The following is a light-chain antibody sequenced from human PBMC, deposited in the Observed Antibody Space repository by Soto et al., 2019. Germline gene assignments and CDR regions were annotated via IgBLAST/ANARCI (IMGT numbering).Light chain of an antibody. Sequence: DIQMTQSPSSLSASVGDRVTITCQASQTISSFLNWYQQKPGKAPKLLIYAASSLQNGVASRFSGSGSGTDFTLTITSLQPEDFASYYCQQSYSSPYTFGQGTRLEIK. CDR2: AAS. CDR3: QQSYSSPYT. V-gene: IGKV1-39*01. J-gene: IGKJ5*01. CDR1: QTISSF.